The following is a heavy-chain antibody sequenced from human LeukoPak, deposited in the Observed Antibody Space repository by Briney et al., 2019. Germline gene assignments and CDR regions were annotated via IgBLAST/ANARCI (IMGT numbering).Heavy chain of an antibody. CDR3: ARDGYSSWKDY. CDR2: INHSGST. J-gene: IGHJ4*02. CDR1: GGSFSGYY. V-gene: IGHV4-34*01. D-gene: IGHD6-6*01. Sequence: SETLSLTCAVYGGSFSGYYWSWIRQPPGKGLEWIGEINHSGSTNYNPSLKSRVTISVDTSKNQFSLKLSSVTAADTAVYYCARDGYSSWKDYWGQGTLVTVSS.